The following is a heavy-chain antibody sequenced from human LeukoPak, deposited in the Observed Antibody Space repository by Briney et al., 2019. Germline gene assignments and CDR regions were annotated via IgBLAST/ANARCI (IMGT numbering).Heavy chain of an antibody. CDR2: ISYDGSNK. V-gene: IGHV3-30*03. D-gene: IGHD5-12*01. J-gene: IGHJ4*02. Sequence: GGSLRLSCAASGFTFSSYGMHWVRQAPGKGLEWVAVISYDGSNKYYADSVKGRFTISRDNSKNTLYLQMNSLRAEDTAVYYCARGSYSGYDNYYFDYWGQGTLVTVSS. CDR3: ARGSYSGYDNYYFDY. CDR1: GFTFSSYG.